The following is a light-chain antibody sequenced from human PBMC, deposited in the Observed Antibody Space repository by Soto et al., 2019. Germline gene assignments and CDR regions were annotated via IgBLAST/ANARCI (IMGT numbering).Light chain of an antibody. V-gene: IGKV1-39*01. CDR3: QQSYSTPQT. CDR1: QSISSY. Sequence: DIQMTQSPSSLSASVGDRVTITCRASQSISSYLNWYQQKPGKAPKLLIYAASSLQSGVPSRFSGSGSGTEFTLTISSLQPEDFATYYWQQSYSTPQTFGQGTKVDIK. CDR2: AAS. J-gene: IGKJ1*01.